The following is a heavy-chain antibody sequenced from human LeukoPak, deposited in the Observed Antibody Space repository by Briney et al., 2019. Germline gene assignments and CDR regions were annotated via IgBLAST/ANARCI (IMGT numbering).Heavy chain of an antibody. V-gene: IGHV1-18*01. J-gene: IGHJ4*02. CDR3: ARLFDYYGSGSYYNPFDY. CDR1: GYTFTSYG. D-gene: IGHD3-10*01. CDR2: ISAYNGNT. Sequence: VASVEVSCKASGYTFTSYGISWVRQAPGQGLEWMGWISAYNGNTNYAQKLQGRVTMTTDTSTSTAYMELRSLRSDDTAVYYCARLFDYYGSGSYYNPFDYWGQGTLVTVSS.